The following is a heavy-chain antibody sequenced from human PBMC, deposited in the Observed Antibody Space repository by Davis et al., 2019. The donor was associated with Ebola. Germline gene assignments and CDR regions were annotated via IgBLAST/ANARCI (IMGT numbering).Heavy chain of an antibody. CDR2: ISGSGTSV. D-gene: IGHD1-1*01. J-gene: IGHJ4*02. Sequence: GGSLSLSCAASGFTFSDFYMGWIRQTPEKGLEWISHISGSGTSVTYADSVKGRFTISRDNANSSVHLQMNSLRLEDTAVYYCARDSSWNDARDYWGQGIFVTVSA. CDR1: GFTFSDFY. CDR3: ARDSSWNDARDY. V-gene: IGHV3-11*01.